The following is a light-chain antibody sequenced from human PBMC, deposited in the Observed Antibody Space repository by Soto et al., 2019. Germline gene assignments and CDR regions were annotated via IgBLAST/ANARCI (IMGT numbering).Light chain of an antibody. CDR2: DVS. V-gene: IGKV1-5*01. J-gene: IGKJ1*01. CDR1: QSISGW. CDR3: QQYNSYPWT. Sequence: DIQMTQSPSTLSASVGYRITITCRASQSISGWLAWYQHKPGKAPKLLIYDVSSLESGVPSRFSGSGSATEFTLAISSLQPDDFATYYCQQYNSYPWTFGQGTKVDIK.